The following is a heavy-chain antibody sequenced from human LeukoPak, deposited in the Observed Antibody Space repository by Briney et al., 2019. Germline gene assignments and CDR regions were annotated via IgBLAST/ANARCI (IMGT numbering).Heavy chain of an antibody. V-gene: IGHV1-2*02. CDR3: ARASGAATGTGFDY. Sequence: ASVKVSCKASGYTFTGYYMHWVRQAPGQGLEWMGWINPNSGGTNYAQKFQGRVTMTRDTSISTAYMELSRLRSDDTAVYYCARASGAATGTGFDYWGQGTLVTVSS. CDR1: GYTFTGYY. CDR2: INPNSGGT. D-gene: IGHD6-13*01. J-gene: IGHJ4*02.